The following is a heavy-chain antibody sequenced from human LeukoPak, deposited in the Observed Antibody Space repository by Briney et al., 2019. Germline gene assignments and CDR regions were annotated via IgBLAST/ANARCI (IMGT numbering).Heavy chain of an antibody. CDR3: ARPRVPDS. V-gene: IGHV3-7*01. CDR2: ISPDGSET. J-gene: IGHJ4*02. CDR1: GFTFSSYA. Sequence: PGGSLRLSCAASGFTFSSYAMSWVRQAPGKGLEWVANISPDGSETNYVDSVKGRFTISRDNAKNSLYLQMNSLRAEDTAVYYCARPRVPDSWGQGTLVIVSS.